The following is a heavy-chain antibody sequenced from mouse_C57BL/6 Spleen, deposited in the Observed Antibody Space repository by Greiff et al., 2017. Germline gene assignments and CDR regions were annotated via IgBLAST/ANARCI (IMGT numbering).Heavy chain of an antibody. V-gene: IGHV1-18*01. D-gene: IGHD2-1*01. J-gene: IGHJ1*03. CDR3: ARGGGNPDWYFDV. CDR2: INPNNGGT. Sequence: VQLQQSGPELVKPGASVKIPCKASGYTFTDYNMDWVQQSHGKSLEWIGDINPNNGGTIYNQQFTGKATLTVDKSSSTAYMELRSLTSEDTAVDYCARGGGNPDWYFDVWGTGTTVTVSS. CDR1: GYTFTDYN.